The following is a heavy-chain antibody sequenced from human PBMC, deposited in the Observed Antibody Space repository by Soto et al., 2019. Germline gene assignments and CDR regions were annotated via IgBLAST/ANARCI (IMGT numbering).Heavy chain of an antibody. V-gene: IGHV1-2*02. J-gene: IGHJ6*02. CDR2: INPNSGDT. D-gene: IGHD1-26*01. Sequence: ASVKVSGKASGYTFTGYYVHWVRQAPGQGLEWMGWINPNSGDTYLAQRFQGRVTMNRDTSIGTAYMELRGLTSDDTGEYYCAKGGAIVAAGTRVYLYNAMDVWGQGTTVTVSS. CDR1: GYTFTGYY. CDR3: AKGGAIVAAGTRVYLYNAMDV.